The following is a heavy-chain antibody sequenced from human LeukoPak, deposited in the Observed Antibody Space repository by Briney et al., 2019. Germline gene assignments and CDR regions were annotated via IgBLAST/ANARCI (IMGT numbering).Heavy chain of an antibody. CDR2: IFYGGTTGTN. V-gene: IGHV4-39*01. D-gene: IGHD3-10*01. Sequence: PSETLSLTCTVSGGSFNDGTYYWAWIRQSPGKTLEWIGNIFYGGTTGTNYYNPSLRSRLTLSLETSKNQFSLELSSVTAADSAIYYCAPRRDVWFGGTPTYFFDSWGQGSLVTVSS. CDR1: GGSFNDGTYY. CDR3: APRRDVWFGGTPTYFFDS. J-gene: IGHJ4*02.